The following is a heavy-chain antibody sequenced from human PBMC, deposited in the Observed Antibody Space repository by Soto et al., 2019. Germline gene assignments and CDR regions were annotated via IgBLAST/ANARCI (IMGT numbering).Heavy chain of an antibody. D-gene: IGHD3-3*01. V-gene: IGHV4-38-2*01. J-gene: IGHJ5*02. CDR3: GRGWNPIFCWFDT. Sequence: SETLSLTCAVSGYSISSGYYWGWIRQPPGKGLEWIGSIYHSGSTYYNPSPKSRVTISVDTSKNQFSLKLSSVTAADTAVYYCGRGWNPIFCWFDTWGQGTLGTVSS. CDR1: GYSISSGYY. CDR2: IYHSGST.